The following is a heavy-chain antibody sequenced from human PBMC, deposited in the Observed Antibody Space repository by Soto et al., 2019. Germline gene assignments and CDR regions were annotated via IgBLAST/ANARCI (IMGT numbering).Heavy chain of an antibody. CDR2: IKADGSEK. Sequence: GGSLRLSCVASGFTFTSFWMSWVRQAPGKGLEWVANIKADGSEKRYVDSVKGRFTISRDNANNLVYLQMNSLRAEDAALYFCGRDEVRNGVGVWGQGTTVTVSS. V-gene: IGHV3-7*01. CDR1: GFTFTSFW. J-gene: IGHJ6*02. CDR3: GRDEVRNGVGV.